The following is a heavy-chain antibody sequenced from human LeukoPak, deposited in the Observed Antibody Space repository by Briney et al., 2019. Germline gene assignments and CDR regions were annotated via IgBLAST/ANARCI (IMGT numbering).Heavy chain of an antibody. CDR1: GFTFDDYA. CDR3: AKVEGGSYYYASSGYYDY. Sequence: GGSLRLSCAASGFTFDDYAMHWVRQAPGKGLEWVSGISWNSGSIGYADSVKGRFTISRDNAKNSLYLQMNSLRAEDTALYYCAKVEGGSYYYASSGYYDYWGQGTLVTVSS. D-gene: IGHD3-22*01. V-gene: IGHV3-9*01. CDR2: ISWNSGSI. J-gene: IGHJ4*02.